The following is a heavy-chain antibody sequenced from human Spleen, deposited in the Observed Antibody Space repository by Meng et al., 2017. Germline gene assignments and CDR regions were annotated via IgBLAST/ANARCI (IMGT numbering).Heavy chain of an antibody. CDR1: GFTFSSYD. Sequence: EVQLVESGGGLVQPGGSLRLSCAASGFTFSSYDMHWVRQAPGKGLVWVSRMNEDGNTINHADFVKGRFTISRDNAKNTVYLQMNSLRAEDTAVYYCARDIRDGYNSIDYWGQGTLVTVSS. J-gene: IGHJ4*02. D-gene: IGHD5-24*01. V-gene: IGHV3-74*01. CDR3: ARDIRDGYNSIDY. CDR2: MNEDGNTI.